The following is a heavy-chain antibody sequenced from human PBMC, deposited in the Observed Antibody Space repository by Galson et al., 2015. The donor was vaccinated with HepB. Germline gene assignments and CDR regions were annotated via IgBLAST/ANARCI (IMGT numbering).Heavy chain of an antibody. CDR2: ITPLLGTA. CDR3: AREGIAASANPVDY. V-gene: IGHV1-69*13. Sequence: SVKVSCKASGGTFSTHAMSWVRQAPGQGLEWMGGITPLLGTAKYAQKFQGRVTITADESTSIVYMELTSLRFEDTAVYYCAREGIAASANPVDYWGQGTLVTVSS. J-gene: IGHJ4*02. CDR1: GGTFSTHA. D-gene: IGHD6-13*01.